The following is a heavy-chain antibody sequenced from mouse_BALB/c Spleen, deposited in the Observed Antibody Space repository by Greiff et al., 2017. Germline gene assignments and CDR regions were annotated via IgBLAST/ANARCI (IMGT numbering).Heavy chain of an antibody. Sequence: VQLQQSGPGLVKPSQSLSLTCTVTGYSITSDYAWNWIRQFPGNKLEWMGYISYSGSTSYNPSLKSRISITRDTSKNQFFLQLNSVTTEDTATYYCARYYDGYLYYAMDYWGQGTSVTVSS. J-gene: IGHJ4*01. CDR2: ISYSGST. D-gene: IGHD2-3*01. CDR3: ARYYDGYLYYAMDY. V-gene: IGHV3-2*02. CDR1: GYSITSDYA.